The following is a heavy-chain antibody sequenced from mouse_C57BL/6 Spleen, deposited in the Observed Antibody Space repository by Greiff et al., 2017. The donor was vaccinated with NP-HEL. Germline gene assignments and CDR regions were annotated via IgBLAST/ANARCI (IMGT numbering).Heavy chain of an antibody. CDR3: ARLGDYLYAMDY. D-gene: IGHD2-4*01. J-gene: IGHJ4*01. CDR2: IRNKANGYTT. V-gene: IGHV7-3*01. CDR1: GFTFTDYY. Sequence: EVHLVESGGGLVQPGGSLSLSCAASGFTFTDYYMSWVRQPPGKALEWLGFIRNKANGYTTEYSASVKGRFTISRDNSQSILYLQMNALRAEDSATYYCARLGDYLYAMDYWGQGTSVTVSS.